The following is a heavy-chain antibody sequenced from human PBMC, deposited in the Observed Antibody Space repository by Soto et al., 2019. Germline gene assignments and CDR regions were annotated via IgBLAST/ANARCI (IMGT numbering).Heavy chain of an antibody. Sequence: QLQLQESGPGLVKPSETLSLTCTVSGGSISSSSYYWGWIRQPPGKGLEWIGSIYYSGRTYYNPSPTRRVTISVDTSKNQFSLKLSSVTAADTAVYYCARLDTAMVTGRLFDYWGQGTLVTVSS. CDR1: GGSISSSSYY. CDR2: IYYSGRT. D-gene: IGHD5-18*01. CDR3: ARLDTAMVTGRLFDY. V-gene: IGHV4-39*01. J-gene: IGHJ4*02.